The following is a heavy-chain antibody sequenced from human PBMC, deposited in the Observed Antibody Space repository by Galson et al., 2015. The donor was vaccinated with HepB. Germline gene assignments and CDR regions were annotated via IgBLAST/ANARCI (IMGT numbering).Heavy chain of an antibody. CDR3: ARSGTDIVVVPANY. V-gene: IGHV3-48*02. CDR2: ISSSSSTI. D-gene: IGHD2-2*01. CDR1: GFTFSSYS. J-gene: IGHJ4*02. Sequence: SLRLSCAASGFTFSSYSMTWVRQAPGKGLEWVSYISSSSSTIHYADSVKGRFTISRDNAKNSLYLQMNGLRDEDTAIYYCARSGTDIVVVPANYWGQGTLVTVSS.